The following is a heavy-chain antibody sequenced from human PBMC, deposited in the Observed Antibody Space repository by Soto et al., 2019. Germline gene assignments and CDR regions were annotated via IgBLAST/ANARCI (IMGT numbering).Heavy chain of an antibody. D-gene: IGHD2-15*01. CDR3: ARDRFSYCSGGSCYSNGPLDY. Sequence: GGSLRLSCAASGFTFSSYWMSWVRQAPGKGLEWVANIKQDGSEKYYVDSVKGRFTISRDNAKNSLYRQMNSLRAEDTAVYYCARDRFSYCSGGSCYSNGPLDYWGQGTLVTVSS. CDR1: GFTFSSYW. CDR2: IKQDGSEK. V-gene: IGHV3-7*05. J-gene: IGHJ4*02.